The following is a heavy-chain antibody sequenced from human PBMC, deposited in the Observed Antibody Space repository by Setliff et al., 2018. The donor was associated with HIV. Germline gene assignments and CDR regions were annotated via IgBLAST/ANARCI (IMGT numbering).Heavy chain of an antibody. D-gene: IGHD6-19*01. Sequence: SETLSLTCTVSGGSISSSSYYWAWIRQPPGKGLEWIGSIYSSGITYYNPSLQSRVAISVDTSKNHFSLKLGSVTAADTAVYYCARDQRTAVAGTYYWGQGTLVTVSS. J-gene: IGHJ4*02. CDR3: ARDQRTAVAGTYY. CDR1: GGSISSSSYY. CDR2: IYSSGIT. V-gene: IGHV4-39*07.